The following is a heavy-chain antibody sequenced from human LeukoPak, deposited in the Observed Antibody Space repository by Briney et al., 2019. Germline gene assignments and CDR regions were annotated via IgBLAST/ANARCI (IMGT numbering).Heavy chain of an antibody. D-gene: IGHD3-16*01. CDR1: GGSISSYY. CDR3: ARETSQKGAHYMDV. J-gene: IGHJ6*03. Sequence: SETLSLTRTVSGGSISSYYWSWIRQPPGKGLEWIGYIYYSGSTNYNPSLKSRVTISVDTSKNQFSLKLSSVTAADTAVYYCARETSQKGAHYMDVWGKGTTVNISS. CDR2: IYYSGST. V-gene: IGHV4-59*01.